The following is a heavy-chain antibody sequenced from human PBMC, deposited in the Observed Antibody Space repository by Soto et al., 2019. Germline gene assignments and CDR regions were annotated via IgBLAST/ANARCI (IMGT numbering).Heavy chain of an antibody. J-gene: IGHJ5*02. CDR1: GGSFSGYY. Sequence: SETLSLTCAVYGGSFSGYYWSWIRQPPGKGLEWIGEINHSGSTNYNPSLKSRVTISVDTSKNQFSLKLSSVTAADTAVYYCARVGRGGSCYFNCFWFDPWGQGTLVTVSS. V-gene: IGHV4-34*01. CDR2: INHSGST. CDR3: ARVGRGGSCYFNCFWFDP. D-gene: IGHD2-15*01.